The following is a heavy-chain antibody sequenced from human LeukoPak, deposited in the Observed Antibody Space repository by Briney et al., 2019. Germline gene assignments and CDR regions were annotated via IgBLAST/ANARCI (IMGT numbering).Heavy chain of an antibody. D-gene: IGHD3-3*01. CDR1: GGSISSGTYY. CDR3: ARAYYDFWSGSYRRAYIDL. Sequence: SETLSLTCTVSGGSISSGTYYWSWIRQPAGKGLEWIGRIYSSGSSNYNPSLKSRVTISVDTSKNQFSLRLSSVTAADTAVYYCARAYYDFWSGSYRRAYIDLWGRGTLVTVSS. V-gene: IGHV4-61*02. J-gene: IGHJ2*01. CDR2: IYSSGSS.